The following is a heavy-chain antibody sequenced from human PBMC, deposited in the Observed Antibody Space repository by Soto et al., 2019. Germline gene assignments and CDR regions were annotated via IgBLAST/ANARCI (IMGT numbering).Heavy chain of an antibody. D-gene: IGHD4-17*01. V-gene: IGHV1-69*01. CDR2: IIPIFGSA. CDR1: GGTFRTYA. CDR3: ATTRDYFLDY. J-gene: IGHJ4*02. Sequence: QVQLVQSGAEVQKLGSSVKVSCKASGGTFRTYAITWVRQAPGQGLEWMGGIIPIFGSAKYAQKFQDRVTPTADESTSTAYMELSSLRSEDTAVYYCATTRDYFLDYWGQGTLVTVSS.